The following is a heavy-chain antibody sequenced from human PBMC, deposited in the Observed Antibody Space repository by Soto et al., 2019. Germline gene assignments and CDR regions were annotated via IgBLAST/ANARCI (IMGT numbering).Heavy chain of an antibody. CDR1: GFTFSSYS. V-gene: IGHV3-23*01. CDR3: AKVAKSLIDY. CDR2: ISGSGVST. Sequence: GGSLRLSGAASGFTFSSYSMSWVRQAPWKGLEWVSAISGSGVSTYYADSVKGRFTISRDNSKNTLYLQMNSLRAEDTAVYYCAKVAKSLIDYCGQRTLVAVSS. J-gene: IGHJ4*02.